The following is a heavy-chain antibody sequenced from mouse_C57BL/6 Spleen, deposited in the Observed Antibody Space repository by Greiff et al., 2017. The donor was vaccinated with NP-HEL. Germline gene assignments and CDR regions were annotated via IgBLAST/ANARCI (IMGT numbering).Heavy chain of an antibody. D-gene: IGHD3-2*02. V-gene: IGHV1-5*01. Sequence: EVQLQQSGTVLARPGASVKMSCKTSGYTFTSYWMHWVKQRPGQGLEWIGAIYPGNSDTSYNQKFKGKAKLTAVTSASTAYMELSSLTNEDSAVYYCTSSQTAQAHFDYWGQGTTLTVSS. J-gene: IGHJ2*01. CDR2: IYPGNSDT. CDR3: TSSQTAQAHFDY. CDR1: GYTFTSYW.